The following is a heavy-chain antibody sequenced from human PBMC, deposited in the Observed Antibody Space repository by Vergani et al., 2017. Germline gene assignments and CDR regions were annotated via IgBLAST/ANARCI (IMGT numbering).Heavy chain of an antibody. D-gene: IGHD3-9*01. CDR2: MNPNSGKT. J-gene: IGHJ6*03. V-gene: IGHV1-8*01. CDR1: GYTFTSYD. Sequence: QVQLVQSGAEVKTPGASVKVSRKASGYTFTSYDINWVRPATGQGLEWMGWMNPNSGKTGNAQKFQVRVTMTMNTAISTAYMELSSLRSEDTAVYYCARVHRVRYFDWLSDKYYDYYMDVWGKGTTVTGSS. CDR3: ARVHRVRYFDWLSDKYYDYYMDV.